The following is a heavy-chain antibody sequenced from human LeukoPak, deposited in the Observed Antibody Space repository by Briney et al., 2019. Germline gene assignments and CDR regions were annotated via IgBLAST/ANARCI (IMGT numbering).Heavy chain of an antibody. V-gene: IGHV3-21*01. CDR1: GFTFSTYS. Sequence: GGSLRLSCAASGFTFSTYSMNWVRQAPGKGLEWVSSISSSSSYIFYADSVKGRFTISRDNAKNSLYLQMNSLRAEDTAVYYCTTLTVANNFDYWGQGTLVTVSS. CDR3: TTLTVANNFDY. J-gene: IGHJ4*02. D-gene: IGHD5-12*01. CDR2: ISSSSSYI.